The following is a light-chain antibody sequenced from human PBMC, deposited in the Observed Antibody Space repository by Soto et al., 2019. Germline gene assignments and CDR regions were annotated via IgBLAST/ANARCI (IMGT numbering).Light chain of an antibody. Sequence: IVLTQSPANLSLSPGERATLSCRASQSVSSYLAWYQQKPGQAPRLLIYDASNRATGIPARFSGSGSGTDFTLTISSLEPEDFAVYYCQQRSNWPWTFGQGTKVDIK. V-gene: IGKV3-11*01. CDR3: QQRSNWPWT. J-gene: IGKJ1*01. CDR1: QSVSSY. CDR2: DAS.